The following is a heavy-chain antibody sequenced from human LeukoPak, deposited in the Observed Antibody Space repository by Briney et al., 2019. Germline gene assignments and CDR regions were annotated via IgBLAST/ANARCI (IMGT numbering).Heavy chain of an antibody. J-gene: IGHJ5*02. CDR1: GFRVSDYY. D-gene: IGHD3/OR15-3a*01. CDR3: ARDRAANQDWVEFDP. CDR2: IRDSGEA. Sequence: PGGSLRLSCAVSGFRVSDYYMSWVRQAPGKGLEWVGLIRDSGEAFYADFARGRFAISRAESENTLYLQMNSLRVEDTAVYFCARDRAANQDWVEFDPWGQGTPVIDSS. V-gene: IGHV3-66*03.